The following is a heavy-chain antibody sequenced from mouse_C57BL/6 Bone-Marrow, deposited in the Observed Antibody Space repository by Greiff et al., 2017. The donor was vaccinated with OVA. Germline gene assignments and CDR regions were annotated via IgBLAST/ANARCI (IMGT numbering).Heavy chain of an antibody. J-gene: IGHJ3*01. D-gene: IGHD2-3*01. CDR3: ATSYDGYPAWFAY. Sequence: VQLKQSGPELVKPGASVKISCKASGYSFTGYYMNWVKQSPEKSLEWIGEINPSTGGTTYNQKFKAKATLTVVKSSSTAYMQLKSLTSEDSAVYYCATSYDGYPAWFAYWGQGTLVTVSA. V-gene: IGHV1-42*01. CDR2: INPSTGGT. CDR1: GYSFTGYY.